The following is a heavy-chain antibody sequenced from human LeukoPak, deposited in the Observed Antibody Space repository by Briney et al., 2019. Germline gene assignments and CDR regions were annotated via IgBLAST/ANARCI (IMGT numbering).Heavy chain of an antibody. D-gene: IGHD4-23*01. CDR3: ARVGTTVVDY. CDR1: GGSISSYY. Sequence: ASETLSLTCTVSGGSISSYYWSWIRQPPGKGLEWIGYIYYSGSTNYNPSHKSRVTISVDTSKNQFSLKLSSVTAADTAVYYCARVGTTVVDYWGQGTLVTVSS. V-gene: IGHV4-59*01. CDR2: IYYSGST. J-gene: IGHJ4*02.